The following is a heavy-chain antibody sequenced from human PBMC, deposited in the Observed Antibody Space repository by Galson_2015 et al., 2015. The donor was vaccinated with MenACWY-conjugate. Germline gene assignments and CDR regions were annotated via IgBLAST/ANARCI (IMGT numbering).Heavy chain of an antibody. J-gene: IGHJ4*02. Sequence: LSLTCAVSGGSITTSRYHWAWIRQTPGKGLEWIGTVSYSGKAYYNPSLKRRVSISIDTSKSQFSLRITSMTAADTAVYYCARDRSNDDYWSGFPGYYFDHWGQGNLATVSS. V-gene: IGHV4-39*07. CDR3: ARDRSNDDYWSGFPGYYFDH. D-gene: IGHD3-3*01. CDR1: GGSITTSRYH. CDR2: VSYSGKA.